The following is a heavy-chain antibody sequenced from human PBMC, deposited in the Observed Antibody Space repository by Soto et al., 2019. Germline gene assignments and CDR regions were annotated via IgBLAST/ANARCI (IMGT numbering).Heavy chain of an antibody. CDR1: GFTFSTYS. CDR3: ARGFCSSASCRYIGRGA. CDR2: ISNNATTM. Sequence: GGSLRLSCAASGFTFSTYSMNWVRQAPGEGLQWVSYISNNATTMYYADSVKGRFTISRDNAKNSLFLQMNSLKAEDTAVYYCARGFCSSASCRYIGRGAWGQGTLVTVSS. D-gene: IGHD2-2*01. J-gene: IGHJ5*02. V-gene: IGHV3-48*01.